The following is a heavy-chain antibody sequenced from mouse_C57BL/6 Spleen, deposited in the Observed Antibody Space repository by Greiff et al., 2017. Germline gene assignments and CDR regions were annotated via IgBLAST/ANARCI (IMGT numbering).Heavy chain of an antibody. V-gene: IGHV14-2*01. CDR1: GFNIKDYY. Sequence: EVKLMESGAELVKPGASVKLSCTASGFNIKDYYMHWVKQRTEQGLEWIGRIDPEDGETKYAPKFQGKATITADTSSTTAYLQLSSLTSEDTAVYYCAGGYPVSNFAYWGQGTLVTVSA. CDR2: IDPEDGET. J-gene: IGHJ3*01. CDR3: AGGYPVSNFAY. D-gene: IGHD2-2*01.